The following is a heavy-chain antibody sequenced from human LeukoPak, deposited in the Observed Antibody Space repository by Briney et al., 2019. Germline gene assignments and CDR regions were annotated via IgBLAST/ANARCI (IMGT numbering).Heavy chain of an antibody. CDR2: ICGSGGST. V-gene: IGHV3-23*01. D-gene: IGHD3-22*01. Sequence: GGSLRLSCAASGFTFSSYAMSWVRQAPGKGLEWVSAICGSGGSTYYADSVKGRFTISRDNSKNTLYLQMNSLRAEDTAVYYCAKDRWNYYDSSGYYYYDYWGQGTLVTVSS. CDR3: AKDRWNYYDSSGYYYYDY. CDR1: GFTFSSYA. J-gene: IGHJ4*02.